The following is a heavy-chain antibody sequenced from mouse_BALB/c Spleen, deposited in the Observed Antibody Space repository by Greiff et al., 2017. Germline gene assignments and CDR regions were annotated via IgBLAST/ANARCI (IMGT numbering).Heavy chain of an antibody. Sequence: EVQLQQSGAELVRPGALVKLSFKASGFNIKDYYMHWVKQRPEQGLEWIGWIDPENGNTIYDPKFQGKASITADTSSNTAYLQLSSLTSEDTAVYYCARRGLLFDYWGQGTTLTVSS. V-gene: IGHV14-1*02. J-gene: IGHJ2*01. CDR1: GFNIKDYY. D-gene: IGHD1-1*01. CDR3: ARRGLLFDY. CDR2: IDPENGNT.